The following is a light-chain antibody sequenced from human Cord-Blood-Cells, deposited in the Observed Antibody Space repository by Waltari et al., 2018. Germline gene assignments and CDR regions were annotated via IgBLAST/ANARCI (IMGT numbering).Light chain of an antibody. J-gene: IGLJ1*01. CDR2: EGS. CDR1: SSDVGSYNL. V-gene: IGLV2-23*01. Sequence: QSALTQPASVSGSPGQSITISCTGTSSDVGSYNLVSWYQQHPGKAPKLMIYEGSKRHSGVSNRFSGSKSDNTASLKITGLQAEDEADYYCCSYAGSSSYVFGTGTKVTVL. CDR3: CSYAGSSSYV.